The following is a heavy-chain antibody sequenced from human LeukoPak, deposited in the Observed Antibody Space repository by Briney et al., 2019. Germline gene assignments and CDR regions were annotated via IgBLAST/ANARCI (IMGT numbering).Heavy chain of an antibody. CDR1: GFNFADSA. CDR3: ARDIELST. CDR2: ISSNGRNT. Sequence: GGSLRLSCAASGFNFADSAMSWVRQTPRKGLEWVSLISSNGRNTYYGDSVKGRFTISRDNSKDTVYLQMNSLRAEDTAIYCARDIELSTWGPGTMVTVSS. V-gene: IGHV3-23*01. D-gene: IGHD5-12*01. J-gene: IGHJ3*01.